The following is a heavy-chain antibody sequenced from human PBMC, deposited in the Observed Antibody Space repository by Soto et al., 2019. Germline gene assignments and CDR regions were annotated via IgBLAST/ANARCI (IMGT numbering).Heavy chain of an antibody. J-gene: IGHJ3*02. CDR1: GFICSSYD. Sequence: GGSLRLSCAASGFICSSYDISWVRQAPGKGLEWISTILVDGRTFYVDSVKGRFTISRDSSQNTVYLQMNSLTAGDTALYYCAKATATGGGAFDICGQGTMVTVSS. D-gene: IGHD2-8*02. CDR2: ILVDGRT. V-gene: IGHV3-23*01. CDR3: AKATATGGGAFDI.